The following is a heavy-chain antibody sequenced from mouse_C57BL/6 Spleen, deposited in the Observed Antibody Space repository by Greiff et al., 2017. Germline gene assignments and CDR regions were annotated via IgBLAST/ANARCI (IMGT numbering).Heavy chain of an antibody. CDR2: ISDGGSYT. J-gene: IGHJ1*03. Sequence: EVKVVESGGGLVKPGGSLKLSCAASGFTFSSYAMSWVRQTPEKRLEWVATISDGGSYTYYPDNVKGRFTISRDNAKNNLYLQMSHLKSEDTAMYYCARAYSNYGYFDVWGTGTTVTVSS. CDR1: GFTFSSYA. V-gene: IGHV5-4*03. CDR3: ARAYSNYGYFDV. D-gene: IGHD2-5*01.